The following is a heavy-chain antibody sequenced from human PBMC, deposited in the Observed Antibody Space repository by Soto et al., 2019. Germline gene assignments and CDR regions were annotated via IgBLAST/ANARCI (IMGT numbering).Heavy chain of an antibody. CDR1: GGSSSCSC. CDR2: VYYTGST. J-gene: IGHJ4*02. CDR3: ARSVAVPGAHIDY. V-gene: IGHV4-59*01. Sequence: PSETLSLTCRVSGGSSSCSCWSRIRQAPGKGLEWLGYVYYTGSTNYSPSLRSRVSISVDTSKNEFSLRLSSVTAADTAVYFCARSVAVPGAHIDYWGQGTQVTVSS. D-gene: IGHD6-19*01.